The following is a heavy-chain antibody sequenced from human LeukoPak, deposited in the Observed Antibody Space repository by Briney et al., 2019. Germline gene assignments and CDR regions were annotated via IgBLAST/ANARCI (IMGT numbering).Heavy chain of an antibody. J-gene: IGHJ4*02. D-gene: IGHD1-26*01. CDR2: IYYSGST. CDR1: GGSVSSGSYY. CDR3: ARDGRFPPEVLPRYFDY. V-gene: IGHV4-39*07. Sequence: SETLSLTCTVSGGSVSSGSYYRGWIRQPPGKGLEWIGNIYYSGSTYYNPSLKSRVTISVETSKNQFSLKLSSVTAADTAVYYCARDGRFPPEVLPRYFDYWGQGTLVTVSS.